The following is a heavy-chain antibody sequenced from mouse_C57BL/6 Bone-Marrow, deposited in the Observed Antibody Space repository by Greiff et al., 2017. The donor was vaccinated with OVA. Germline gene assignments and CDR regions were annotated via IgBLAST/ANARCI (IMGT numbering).Heavy chain of an antibody. CDR3: AKTGFITTVVATLDWYFDV. V-gene: IGHV2-4*01. CDR2: IWSGGST. D-gene: IGHD1-1*01. J-gene: IGHJ1*03. CDR1: GFSLTSYG. Sequence: VNLVESGPGLVQPSQSLSITCTVSGFSLTSYGVHWVRQPPGKGLEWLGVIWSGGSTDYNAAFISRLSISKDNSKSQVFFKMNSLQADDTAIYYCAKTGFITTVVATLDWYFDVWGTGTTVTVSS.